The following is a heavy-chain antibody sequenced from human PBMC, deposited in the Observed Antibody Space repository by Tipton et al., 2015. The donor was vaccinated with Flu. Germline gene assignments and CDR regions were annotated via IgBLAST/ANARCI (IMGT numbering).Heavy chain of an antibody. CDR1: GFTVSSNY. V-gene: IGHV3-53*01. CDR3: ARDPNAAMIGTWD. CDR2: IYSGGST. D-gene: IGHD3-22*01. J-gene: IGHJ4*02. Sequence: SLRLSCEASGFTVSSNYMSWVRQAPGKGLEWVSVIYSGGSTYYADSVKGRFTISRDNSKNTLYLQMNSLRAEDTAVYYCARDPNAAMIGTWDWGQGTLVTVSS.